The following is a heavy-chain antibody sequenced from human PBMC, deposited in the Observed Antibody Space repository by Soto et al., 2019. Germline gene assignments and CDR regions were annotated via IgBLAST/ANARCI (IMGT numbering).Heavy chain of an antibody. Sequence: SLRLSCAASGFTFSSYAMSWVRQAPGKGLEWVSAISGSGGSTYYADSVKGRFTISRDNSKNTLYLQMNSLRAEDTAVYYCAKDSPYDFWSGPYYYYGMDVWGQGTTVTV. CDR3: AKDSPYDFWSGPYYYYGMDV. V-gene: IGHV3-23*01. J-gene: IGHJ6*02. CDR1: GFTFSSYA. CDR2: ISGSGGST. D-gene: IGHD3-3*01.